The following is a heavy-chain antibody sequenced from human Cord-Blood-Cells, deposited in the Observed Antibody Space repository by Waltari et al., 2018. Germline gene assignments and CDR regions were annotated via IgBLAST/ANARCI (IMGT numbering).Heavy chain of an antibody. Sequence: KKPGSSVKVSCKASGGTFSSYAISWVRQAPGQGLEWVGGILPIFGTANYAQKFQGRVTITADESTSTAYMELSSLRSEDTAVYYCARDYYGSGSYYYYYGMDVWGQGTTVTVSS. V-gene: IGHV1-69*01. CDR3: ARDYYGSGSYYYYYGMDV. J-gene: IGHJ6*02. CDR1: GGTFSSYA. CDR2: ILPIFGTA. D-gene: IGHD3-10*01.